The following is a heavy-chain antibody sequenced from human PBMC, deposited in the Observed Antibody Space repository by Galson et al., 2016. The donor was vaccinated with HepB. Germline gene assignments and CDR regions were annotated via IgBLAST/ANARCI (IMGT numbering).Heavy chain of an antibody. V-gene: IGHV4-30-2*01. Sequence: CAVSGGFISSGAYSWNWIRQPPGKGLEWIGYIYHSGDTYYNPSLKSRVAISVDKSKNQFSLKLSSLTAADTAVYYCASLSPAIAAATWGQGTLVTVSS. CDR3: ASLSPAIAAAT. J-gene: IGHJ5*02. CDR1: GGFISSGAYS. CDR2: IYHSGDT. D-gene: IGHD6-13*01.